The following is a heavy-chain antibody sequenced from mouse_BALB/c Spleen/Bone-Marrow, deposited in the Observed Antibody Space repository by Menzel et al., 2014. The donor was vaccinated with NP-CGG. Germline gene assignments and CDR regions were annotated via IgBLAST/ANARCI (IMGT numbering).Heavy chain of an antibody. D-gene: IGHD1-1*01. V-gene: IGHV1-69*02. Sequence: VQLQQSGAELVKPGASVKLSCKASGYTFTIYWMHWVKQRPGQGLEWIGEIDPSDSDANYHQKFKGKATLTVDKSSTTAYIQLSSLTSEDSAVYYCARRNYYGSHDWYFDVWGAGTTVTVSS. CDR1: GYTFTIYW. CDR2: IDPSDSDA. J-gene: IGHJ1*01. CDR3: ARRNYYGSHDWYFDV.